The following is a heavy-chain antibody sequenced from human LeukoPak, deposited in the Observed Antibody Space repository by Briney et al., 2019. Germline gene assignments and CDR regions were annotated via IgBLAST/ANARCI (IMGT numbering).Heavy chain of an antibody. V-gene: IGHV1-69*06. J-gene: IGHJ6*04. Sequence: GASVKVSCTASGGTFSSYAISWVRQAPGQGLEWMGGIIPIFGTANYAQKFQGRVTITADKSTSTAYMELSSLRSEETAVYYCAGPGVVVAAHYGMAAWGKGTTVTASS. CDR1: GGTFSSYA. D-gene: IGHD2-15*01. CDR3: AGPGVVVAAHYGMAA. CDR2: IIPIFGTA.